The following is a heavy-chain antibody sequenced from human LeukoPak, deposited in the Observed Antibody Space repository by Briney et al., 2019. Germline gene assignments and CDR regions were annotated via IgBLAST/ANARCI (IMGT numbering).Heavy chain of an antibody. CDR3: AREDDTIADNTFDI. D-gene: IGHD6-13*01. V-gene: IGHV4-39*07. CDR2: VHYSGNT. Sequence: SETLSLTCTVSGGSMSISSSYWGWIRQPPGKGLEWVGSVHYSGNTFYNPSLKSRVTISLDTSKNHFSLKVHSVTAADTAVYYCAREDDTIADNTFDIWGQGTVVTVSS. CDR1: GGSMSISSSY. J-gene: IGHJ3*02.